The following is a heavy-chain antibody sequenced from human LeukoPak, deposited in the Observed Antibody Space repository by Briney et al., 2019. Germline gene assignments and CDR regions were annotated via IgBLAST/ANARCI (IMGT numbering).Heavy chain of an antibody. CDR1: GGSISSYY. V-gene: IGHV4-59*01. CDR3: ARGSHYYDSSGYYDAFDI. CDR2: IYYSGST. J-gene: IGHJ3*02. Sequence: SETLSLTCTVSGGSISSYYWSWIRQPPGKGLEWIGYIYYSGSTNYNPSLKSRVTISVDTSKNQFSLKLSSVTAADTAVYYCARGSHYYDSSGYYDAFDIWGQGTMVTVSS. D-gene: IGHD3-22*01.